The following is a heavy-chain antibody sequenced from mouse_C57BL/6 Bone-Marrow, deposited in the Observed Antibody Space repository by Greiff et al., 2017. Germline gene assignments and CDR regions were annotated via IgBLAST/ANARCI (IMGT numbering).Heavy chain of an antibody. Sequence: EVKLVESGGDLVKPGGSLKLSCAASGFTFSSYGMSWVRQTPDKRLEWVATISSGGSYTYYPDSVKGRFTISRDNAKNTLYLQMSRLKSEDTARYYGARRGDGRDWYFDVWGTGTTVTVSS. V-gene: IGHV5-6*02. CDR3: ARRGDGRDWYFDV. CDR2: ISSGGSYT. J-gene: IGHJ1*03. CDR1: GFTFSSYG.